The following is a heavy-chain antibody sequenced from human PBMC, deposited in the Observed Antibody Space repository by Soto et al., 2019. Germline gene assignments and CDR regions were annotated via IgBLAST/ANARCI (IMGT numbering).Heavy chain of an antibody. V-gene: IGHV4-39*07. J-gene: IGHJ6*02. Sequence: SETLSLTCTVSGTSISSSDYYWGWIRQPPGKGLEWITSIYYTGMTYYNPSLKSRVTISVDKSKNQFSLKLSSVTAADTAVYYCARVSGSYYYGMDVWGQGTTVTVSS. D-gene: IGHD1-26*01. CDR3: ARVSGSYYYGMDV. CDR2: IYYTGMT. CDR1: GTSISSSDYY.